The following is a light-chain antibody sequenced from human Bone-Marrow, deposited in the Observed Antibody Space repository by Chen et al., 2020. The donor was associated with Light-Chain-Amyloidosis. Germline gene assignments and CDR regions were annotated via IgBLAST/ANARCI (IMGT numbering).Light chain of an antibody. V-gene: IGKV3-20*01. J-gene: IGKJ4*01. Sequence: EIVLTQSPVTLSFSPGERATLSCRASQTITTNYLAWYQQKPGQAPRLLIYAASDRASGIPDRFSGRGSGTDFTLTISRLEPEDFAVYYCQQYGSSPLTFGGGTRVEFK. CDR1: QTITTNY. CDR2: AAS. CDR3: QQYGSSPLT.